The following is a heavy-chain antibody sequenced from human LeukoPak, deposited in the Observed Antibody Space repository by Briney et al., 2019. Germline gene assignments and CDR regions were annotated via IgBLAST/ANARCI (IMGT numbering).Heavy chain of an antibody. V-gene: IGHV4-59*01. CDR2: IYYSGST. CDR1: GGSISSYY. CDR3: ARGADAVYSGSRFDY. J-gene: IGHJ4*02. Sequence: SETLSLTCTVSGGSISSYYWSWIRQPPGKGLEWIGYIYYSGSTNYNPSLKSRVTISVDTSKNQFSLKMRSVTAADTAVYYCARGADAVYSGSRFDYWGQGTLVTVSS. D-gene: IGHD6-13*01.